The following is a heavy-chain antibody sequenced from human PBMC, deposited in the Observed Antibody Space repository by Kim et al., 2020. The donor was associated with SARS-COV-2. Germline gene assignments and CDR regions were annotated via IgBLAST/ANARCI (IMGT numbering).Heavy chain of an antibody. J-gene: IGHJ6*02. CDR3: ARDLVLMVYAKRPYYYGMDV. D-gene: IGHD2-8*01. Sequence: RFAISRDNSKNTLYLQMNSLRAEDTAVYYCARDLVLMVYAKRPYYYGMDVWGQGTTVTVSS. V-gene: IGHV3-30*07.